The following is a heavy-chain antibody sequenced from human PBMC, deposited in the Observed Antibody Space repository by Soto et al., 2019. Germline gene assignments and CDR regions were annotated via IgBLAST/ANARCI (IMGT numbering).Heavy chain of an antibody. CDR1: GFMFSSYS. J-gene: IGHJ6*02. Sequence: GGSLRLSCAASGFMFSSYSMNWVRQAPGKGLQWISSISGSSDHIYYADSVRGRFTVSRDNAKNSLYLQMNSLRGEDTAVYYCARDPAIGINYYYGLDFWGQGATVTVSS. D-gene: IGHD1-20*01. CDR3: ARDPAIGINYYYGLDF. V-gene: IGHV3-21*01. CDR2: ISGSSDHI.